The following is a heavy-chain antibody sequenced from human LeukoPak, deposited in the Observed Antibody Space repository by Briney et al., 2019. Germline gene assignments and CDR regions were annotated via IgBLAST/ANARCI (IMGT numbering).Heavy chain of an antibody. CDR2: INHSGST. V-gene: IGHV4-34*01. Sequence: PSETLSLTCAVYGGSFSGYYWSWIRQPPGEGLEWIGEINHSGSTNYNPSLKSRVTISVDTSKNQFSLKLSSVTAADTAVYYCACVPGDGMDVWGQGTTVTVSS. CDR3: ACVPGDGMDV. J-gene: IGHJ6*02. D-gene: IGHD2-2*01. CDR1: GGSFSGYY.